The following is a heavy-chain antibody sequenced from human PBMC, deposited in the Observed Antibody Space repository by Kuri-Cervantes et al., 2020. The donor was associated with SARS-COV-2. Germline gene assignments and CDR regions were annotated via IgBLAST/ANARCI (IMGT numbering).Heavy chain of an antibody. Sequence: ETLSLTCAVYGGSFSGYYWSWVRQAPGKGLEWVANIKQDGSEKYYVDSVKGRFTISRDNAKNSLYLQMNSLRAEDTAVYYCARDSPGRYYDSSGYAPWPRYFDLWGRGNLVTVSS. CDR1: GGSFSGYY. CDR3: ARDSPGRYYDSSGYAPWPRYFDL. V-gene: IGHV3-7*01. J-gene: IGHJ2*01. D-gene: IGHD3-22*01. CDR2: IKQDGSEK.